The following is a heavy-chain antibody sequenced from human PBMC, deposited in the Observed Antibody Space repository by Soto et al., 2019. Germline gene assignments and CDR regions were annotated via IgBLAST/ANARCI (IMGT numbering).Heavy chain of an antibody. Sequence: QVQLVGSGGGLVKPGGSLRLSCAASGFTFSDYYMSWFRQAPGKGLEWVSYISGSGSITHDADSVKGRFTISRDNAKNSLYLQMNSLRAEDTAIYYCARVGSTLAAGTPDYWGQGTLVTVSS. CDR1: GFTFSDYY. D-gene: IGHD6-13*01. CDR3: ARVGSTLAAGTPDY. CDR2: ISGSGSIT. J-gene: IGHJ4*02. V-gene: IGHV3-11*01.